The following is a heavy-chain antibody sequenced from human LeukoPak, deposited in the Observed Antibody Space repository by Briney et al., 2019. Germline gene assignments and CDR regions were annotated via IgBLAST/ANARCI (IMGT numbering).Heavy chain of an antibody. CDR1: GGSISSGSYY. Sequence: SETLSLTCTVSGGSISSGSYYWSWIRQPAGKGLEWIGRIYTSGSTNYNPSLKSRVTISVDTSKNQFSLKLSSVTAADTAVYHCARDHCSGGSCYRDYYYYYMDVWGKGTTVTVSS. D-gene: IGHD2-15*01. CDR2: IYTSGST. CDR3: ARDHCSGGSCYRDYYYYYMDV. V-gene: IGHV4-61*02. J-gene: IGHJ6*03.